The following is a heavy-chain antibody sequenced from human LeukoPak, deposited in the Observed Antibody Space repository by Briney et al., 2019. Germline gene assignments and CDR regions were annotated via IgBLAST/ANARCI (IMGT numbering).Heavy chain of an antibody. Sequence: ASVKVSCKASGGTFSSYAISWVRQAPGQGLEWMGGFDPEDGETIYAQKFQGRVTITADESTSTAYMELSSLRSEDTAVYYCARAPIVGATLYYFDYWGQGTLVTVSS. D-gene: IGHD1-26*01. CDR3: ARAPIVGATLYYFDY. CDR1: GGTFSSYA. CDR2: FDPEDGET. J-gene: IGHJ4*02. V-gene: IGHV1-69*13.